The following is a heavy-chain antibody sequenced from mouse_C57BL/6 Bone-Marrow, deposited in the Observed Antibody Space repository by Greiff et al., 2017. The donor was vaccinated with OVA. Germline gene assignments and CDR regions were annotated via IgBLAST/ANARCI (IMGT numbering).Heavy chain of an antibody. Sequence: QVQLQQPGAELVKPGASVKMSCKASGYTFTSYWITWVKQRPGQGLEWIGDIYPGSGSTNYNEKFKSKATLTVDTSSSTAYMQLSSLTSEDSAVXYWARDYYGSSFSYWYFDVWGTGTTVTVSS. CDR2: IYPGSGST. V-gene: IGHV1-55*01. CDR1: GYTFTSYW. D-gene: IGHD1-1*01. CDR3: ARDYYGSSFSYWYFDV. J-gene: IGHJ1*03.